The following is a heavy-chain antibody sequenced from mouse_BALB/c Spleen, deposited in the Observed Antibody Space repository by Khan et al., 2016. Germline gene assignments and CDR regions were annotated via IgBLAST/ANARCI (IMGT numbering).Heavy chain of an antibody. CDR3: ASVWGDY. CDR2: IWGDGST. V-gene: IGHV2-6-7*01. CDR1: GFSLTGYG. Sequence: QVQLKESGPGLVAPSQSLSITCTVSGFSLTGYGVNWVRQPPGKGLEWLGMIWGDGSTDYTSALKSSLSISKDNSKRKVFLKMNSLQTDDRARYYCASVWGDYWGQGTSVTGSS. J-gene: IGHJ4*01. D-gene: IGHD2-10*02.